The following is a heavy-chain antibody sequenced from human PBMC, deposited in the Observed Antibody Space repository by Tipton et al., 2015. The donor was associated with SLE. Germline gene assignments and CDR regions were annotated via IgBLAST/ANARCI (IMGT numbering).Heavy chain of an antibody. CDR2: IYTSGNT. CDR3: ARALTGYYYGSGLFDY. Sequence: TLSLTCTVSGGSISSTNYFWTWIRQPAGKGLEWIGRIYTSGNTNYNPSLQSRVTISVDTSKNQFSLKLSSVTAADTAVYYCARALTGYYYGSGLFDYWGQGTLVTVSS. J-gene: IGHJ4*02. CDR1: GGSISSTNYF. D-gene: IGHD3-10*01. V-gene: IGHV4-61*02.